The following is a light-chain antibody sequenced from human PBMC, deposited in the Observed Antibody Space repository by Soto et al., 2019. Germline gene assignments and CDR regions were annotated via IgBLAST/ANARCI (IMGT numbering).Light chain of an antibody. V-gene: IGLV2-11*01. CDR2: DVS. CDR1: SSDVGGYNY. CDR3: CSYAGSSYYV. Sequence: QSALPQPRSVSGSPGPSVTISCTGTSSDVGGYNYVSWYQQHPGKAPKLMISDVSKRPSGVPDRFSGSKSGNTASLTISGLQAEDEADYYCCSYAGSSYYVFGTGTKVTVL. J-gene: IGLJ1*01.